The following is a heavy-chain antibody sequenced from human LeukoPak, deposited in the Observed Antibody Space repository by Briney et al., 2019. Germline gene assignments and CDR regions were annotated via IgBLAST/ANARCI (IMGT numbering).Heavy chain of an antibody. D-gene: IGHD6-19*01. V-gene: IGHV4-34*01. CDR3: ARGPLYSSEGEGFDP. Sequence: SETLSLTCAVYGGSLSGYYWNWIRQPPGKGLEWIGEINHSGSTNYNVSLKNRVTISIDTSKNQFSLKLTSVTAADTAVYYCARGPLYSSEGEGFDPWGQGTLVTVS. J-gene: IGHJ5*02. CDR1: GGSLSGYY. CDR2: INHSGST.